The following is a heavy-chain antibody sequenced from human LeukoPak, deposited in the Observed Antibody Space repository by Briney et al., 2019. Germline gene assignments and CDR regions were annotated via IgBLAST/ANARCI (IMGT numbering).Heavy chain of an antibody. CDR3: TRVPYSSGWYDYFDY. CDR1: GFTFGDYA. V-gene: IGHV3-49*04. J-gene: IGHJ4*02. CDR2: IRSKAYGGTT. Sequence: GGSLRLSCTASGFTFGDYAMSWVRQAPGKGLEWVGFIRSKAYGGTTEYAASVKGRFTISRDDSKSNAYLQMNSLKTEDTAVYYCTRVPYSSGWYDYFDYWGQGTLVTVSS. D-gene: IGHD6-19*01.